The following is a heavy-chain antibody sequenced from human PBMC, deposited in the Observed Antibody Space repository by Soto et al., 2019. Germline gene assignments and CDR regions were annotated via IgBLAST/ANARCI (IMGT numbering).Heavy chain of an antibody. CDR1: GYAFTTYG. CDR2: ISAHNGNT. J-gene: IGHJ4*02. CDR3: ARGRYGDY. V-gene: IGHV1-18*01. Sequence: QVHLVQSGAEVKKPGASVKVSCKGSGYAFTTYGITWVRQAPGQGLEWMGWISAHNGNTNYAQKLQGRVTVTRDTATSPAYMELRSPRSDDRAVYYCARGRYGDYWGQGAWSPSPQ. D-gene: IGHD1-1*01.